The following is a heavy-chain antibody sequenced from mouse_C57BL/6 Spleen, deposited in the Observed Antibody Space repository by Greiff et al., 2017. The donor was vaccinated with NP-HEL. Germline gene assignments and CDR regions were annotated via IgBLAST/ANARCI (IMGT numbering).Heavy chain of an antibody. Sequence: QVQLQQPGAELVKPGASVKLSCKASGYTFNSYWMHWVKQRPGQGLEWIGMIHPNSGSTNYNEKFKSKATLTVDKSSSTAYMQLSSLTSEDSAVYYCARATVVATDFDYWGQGTTLTVSS. V-gene: IGHV1-64*01. D-gene: IGHD1-1*01. CDR3: ARATVVATDFDY. CDR2: IHPNSGST. CDR1: GYTFNSYW. J-gene: IGHJ2*01.